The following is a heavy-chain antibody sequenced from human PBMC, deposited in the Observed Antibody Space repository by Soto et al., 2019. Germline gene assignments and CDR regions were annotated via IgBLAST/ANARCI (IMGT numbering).Heavy chain of an antibody. J-gene: IGHJ6*03. V-gene: IGHV1-18*01. Sequence: QAQLVQSGAEVKKPGASVKVSCKASGYTFTSYGISWVRQAPGQGLEWMGWISAYNGNTNYAQKLQGRVTMTTDTSTSTAYMELRSLRSDDTAVYYCARDREQWLVYYYYYYMDVWGKGTTVTVSS. D-gene: IGHD6-19*01. CDR2: ISAYNGNT. CDR1: GYTFTSYG. CDR3: ARDREQWLVYYYYYYMDV.